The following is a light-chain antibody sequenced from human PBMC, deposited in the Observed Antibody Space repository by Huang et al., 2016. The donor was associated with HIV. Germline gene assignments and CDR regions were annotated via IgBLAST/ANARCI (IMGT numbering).Light chain of an antibody. V-gene: IGKV3-11*01. CDR3: QQRTDWPPWT. CDR1: QSIGSS. Sequence: EVVLTQSPATLSLSPGERATLSCRASQSIGSSLPWFQHRPGQAPRLLSYDASIRVTGVPARFSGSGSGTDFTLTISNLEPEDFAVYYCQQRTDWPPWTFGQGTKVEIK. J-gene: IGKJ1*01. CDR2: DAS.